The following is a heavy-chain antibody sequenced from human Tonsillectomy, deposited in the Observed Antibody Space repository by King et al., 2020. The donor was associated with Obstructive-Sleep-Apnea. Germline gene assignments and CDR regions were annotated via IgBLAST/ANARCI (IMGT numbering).Heavy chain of an antibody. J-gene: IGHJ4*02. V-gene: IGHV4-61*01. D-gene: IGHD5-18*01. CDR3: AKVGYSYGPSFDY. Sequence: QLQESGPGLVKPSETLSLTCTVSGGSVSSGSYYWSWIRQPPGKGLEWIGYIYYSGSTNYNPPLKSRVTISVNTSKDQFSLKLSAVTAADTTVYYFAKVGYSYGPSFDYWGQGTLVTVSS. CDR2: IYYSGST. CDR1: GGSVSSGSYY.